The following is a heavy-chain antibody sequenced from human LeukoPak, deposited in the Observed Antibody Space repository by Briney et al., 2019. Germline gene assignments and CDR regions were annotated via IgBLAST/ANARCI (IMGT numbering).Heavy chain of an antibody. CDR1: GYSISSGYY. CDR3: ARYYYDSSGYSTADTDY. CDR2: IYHSGST. Sequence: PSETLSLTCAVSGYSISSGYYWGWIRPPPGKGLEWIGSIYHSGSTYYNPSLKSRVTISVDTSKNQFSLKLSSATAADTAVYYCARYYYDSSGYSTADTDYWGQGTLVTVSS. V-gene: IGHV4-38-2*01. J-gene: IGHJ4*02. D-gene: IGHD3-22*01.